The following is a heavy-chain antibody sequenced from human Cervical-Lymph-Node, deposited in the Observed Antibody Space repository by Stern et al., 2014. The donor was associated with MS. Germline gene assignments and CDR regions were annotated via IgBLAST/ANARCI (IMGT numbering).Heavy chain of an antibody. CDR3: AREEVKLEWSGFFYYGMDV. CDR1: GFTFSTYH. D-gene: IGHD3-3*01. V-gene: IGHV1-46*01. J-gene: IGHJ6*02. Sequence: QVQLVESGAEVKKPGASVKVSCKASGFTFSTYHMHWVRQAPGQGLEWVGVVDPKGTGATYAQKFQGRVAITRHTSTATVYMELSSLRFEDTAVYFCAREEVKLEWSGFFYYGMDVWGQGTSVTVS. CDR2: VDPKGTGA.